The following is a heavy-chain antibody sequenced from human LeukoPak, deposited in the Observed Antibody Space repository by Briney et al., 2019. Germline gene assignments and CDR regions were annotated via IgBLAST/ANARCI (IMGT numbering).Heavy chain of an antibody. D-gene: IGHD1-26*01. Sequence: GGSLRLSCAASGFTFSTNAMSWVRQAPGKGLEWVSAVSGNGADTYYAGSVKGRFTISRDNSKNSLYLQMNSLRAEDTAKYYCAKEGGSIVGGTIPFDHWGQGTLVTVSS. J-gene: IGHJ4*02. CDR3: AKEGGSIVGGTIPFDH. CDR1: GFTFSTNA. V-gene: IGHV3-23*01. CDR2: VSGNGADT.